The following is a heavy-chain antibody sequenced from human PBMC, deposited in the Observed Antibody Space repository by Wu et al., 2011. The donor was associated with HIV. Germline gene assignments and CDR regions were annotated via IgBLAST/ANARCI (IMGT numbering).Heavy chain of an antibody. V-gene: IGHV1-46*01. CDR3: ARGATFQLTKRYYFHY. Sequence: QVQLVQSGAEVKKPGVSVKVSCKASGYTLTDYYMHWVRQAPGHGLEWVGLINPYADSAKYAQKFQGRVTMTRDTSTRTVYMELNSLRSDDTAVYYCARGATFQLTKRYYFHYWGQGTLVTVSS. D-gene: IGHD1-1*01. CDR1: GYTLTDYY. CDR2: INPYADSA. J-gene: IGHJ4*02.